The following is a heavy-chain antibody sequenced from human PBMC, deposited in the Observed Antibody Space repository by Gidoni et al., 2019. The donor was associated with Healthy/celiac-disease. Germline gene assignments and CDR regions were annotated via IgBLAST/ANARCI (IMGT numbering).Heavy chain of an antibody. D-gene: IGHD6-6*01. CDR3: ARVRRAYSSSFRGGMDV. CDR1: GFTFSSYG. V-gene: IGHV3-33*01. CDR2: IWYDGSNK. Sequence: QVQLVESGGGVVQPGRSLSLSCAAAGFTFSSYGMHWVRPAPGKGLEWVAVIWYDGSNKYYADSVKGRFTITRDDSKNTLYLQMNSLRAEDTAVYYCARVRRAYSSSFRGGMDVWGQGTTVTVS. J-gene: IGHJ6*02.